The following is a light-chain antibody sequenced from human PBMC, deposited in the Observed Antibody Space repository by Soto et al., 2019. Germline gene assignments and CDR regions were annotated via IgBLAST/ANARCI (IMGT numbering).Light chain of an antibody. CDR1: QSVSSSY. V-gene: IGKV3-20*01. J-gene: IGKJ4*01. CDR2: GAS. Sequence: EIVLTQSPGTLSLSPGERATLSCRASQSVSSSYLAWYQQKPGQAPRLLIYGASSRATGIPDRFSGSGSGRDFTLTITRLETEDFAVYYWQQCGTSPLTFGGGTKVEIK. CDR3: QQCGTSPLT.